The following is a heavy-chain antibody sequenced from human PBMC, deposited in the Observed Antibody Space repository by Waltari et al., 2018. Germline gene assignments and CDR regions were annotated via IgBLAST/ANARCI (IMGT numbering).Heavy chain of an antibody. CDR1: GYSISGYF. CDR3: ARNSGNYSFLY. J-gene: IGHJ4*02. V-gene: IGHV4-38-2*01. Sequence: QVQLQESGPGLLKPSETLSLTGAVSGYSISGYFRGWIRQPPGKGLEWIGSIYHRGRTYYNPSLKSLVTMSVDTSKNQFSLKLSSVTAADTAVYYCARNSGNYSFLYWGQGTLVTVSS. D-gene: IGHD1-26*01. CDR2: IYHRGRT.